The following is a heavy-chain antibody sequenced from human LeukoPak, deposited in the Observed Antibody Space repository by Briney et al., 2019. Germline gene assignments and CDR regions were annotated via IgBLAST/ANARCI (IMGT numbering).Heavy chain of an antibody. J-gene: IGHJ4*02. CDR1: GYTFTSYY. CDR2: INPSGGST. V-gene: IGHV1-46*01. Sequence: ASVKVSCKASGYTFTSYYMHWVRQAPGQGLEWMGIINPSGGSTSYAQKFQDRVTMTRDTSTSTVYMELSSLRSEDTAVYYCARDGTYYYDSSGYYASWGQGTLVTVSS. D-gene: IGHD3-22*01. CDR3: ARDGTYYYDSSGYYAS.